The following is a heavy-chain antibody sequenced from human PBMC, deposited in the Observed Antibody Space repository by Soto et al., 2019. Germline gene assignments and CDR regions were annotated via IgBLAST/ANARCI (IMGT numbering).Heavy chain of an antibody. Sequence: EMQLLESGGGLVQPGGSLRLSCAVSGFTFSSYGMTWVRQAPGKGLEWISFSSATGSGTYYADSVKGRFTISRDNSKNTLYLQITRLRAADSAAYYSATDRRAGKNYCLYSDFWGQRALVMVTS. V-gene: IGHV3-23*01. CDR2: SSATGSGT. J-gene: IGHJ4*02. CDR3: ATDRRAGKNYCLYSDF. CDR1: GFTFSSYG. D-gene: IGHD2-21*01.